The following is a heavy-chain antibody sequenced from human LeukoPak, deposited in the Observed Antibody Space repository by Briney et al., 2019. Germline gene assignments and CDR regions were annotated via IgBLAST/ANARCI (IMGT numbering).Heavy chain of an antibody. CDR3: AKHSSPRLGYFDY. V-gene: IGHV3-23*01. Sequence: GGSLRLSCAASGFTFSSYAMSWVRQAPGKGLEWVSAISGSGGSTYYADSVKGRFTSSRDNSKNTLDLQMNSLRAEDTAVYYCAKHSSPRLGYFDYWGQGTLVTVSS. CDR2: ISGSGGST. D-gene: IGHD6-13*01. J-gene: IGHJ4*02. CDR1: GFTFSSYA.